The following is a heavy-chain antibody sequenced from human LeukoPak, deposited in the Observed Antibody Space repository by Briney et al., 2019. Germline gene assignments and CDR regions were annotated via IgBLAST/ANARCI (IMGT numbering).Heavy chain of an antibody. CDR3: ARLYYYYYYMDV. CDR1: GGSISSSSYY. J-gene: IGHJ6*03. CDR2: IYYSGST. Sequence: SETPSLTCTVSGGSISSSSYYWGWIRQPPGKGLEWIGTIYYSGSTYYSPSLKSRVTISVDTSQNQFSLTVNSVTAADTAVYYCARLYYYYYYMDVWGKGTTVTVSS. V-gene: IGHV4-39*01.